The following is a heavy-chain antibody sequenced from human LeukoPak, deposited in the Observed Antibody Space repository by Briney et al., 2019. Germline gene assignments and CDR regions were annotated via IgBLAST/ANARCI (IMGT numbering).Heavy chain of an antibody. V-gene: IGHV3-21*01. CDR3: ARDSSGYDILTGYPLGY. Sequence: WGSLRLSCAASGFTFSSYSMNWVRQAPGKGLEWVSSISSSSSYIYYADSVKGRFTISRDNAKNSLYLQMNSLRAEDTAVYYCARDSSGYDILTGYPLGYWGQGTLVTVSS. D-gene: IGHD3-9*01. CDR2: ISSSSSYI. CDR1: GFTFSSYS. J-gene: IGHJ4*02.